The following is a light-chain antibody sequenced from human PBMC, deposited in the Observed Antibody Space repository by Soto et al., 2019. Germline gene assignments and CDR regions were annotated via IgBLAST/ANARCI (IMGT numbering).Light chain of an antibody. J-gene: IGKJ2*02. CDR2: DVS. V-gene: IGKV1-33*01. CDR3: QHYHNLLRCT. CDR1: QDIRNQ. Sequence: DIPMTQSPSSLSASVGDRVTITCQASQDIRNQLNWYHQRPGKAPKLLIYDVSNLEKGVPSRFRASGSGPDFTLTISSLQPEDFATYYCQHYHNLLRCTFGQGTKLEIK.